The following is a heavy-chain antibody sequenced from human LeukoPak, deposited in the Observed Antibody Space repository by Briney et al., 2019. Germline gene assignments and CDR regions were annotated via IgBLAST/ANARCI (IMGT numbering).Heavy chain of an antibody. Sequence: SETMSLTCTVSGGSISSYYWSWIRQPAGKGLEWIGRIYTSGSTNYNPSLKSRVTMSVDTSKNQFSLKLSSVTAADTAVYYCAREFWAAPSENWFDPWGQGTLVTVSS. CDR2: IYTSGST. D-gene: IGHD3/OR15-3a*01. J-gene: IGHJ5*02. CDR1: GGSISSYY. V-gene: IGHV4-4*07. CDR3: AREFWAAPSENWFDP.